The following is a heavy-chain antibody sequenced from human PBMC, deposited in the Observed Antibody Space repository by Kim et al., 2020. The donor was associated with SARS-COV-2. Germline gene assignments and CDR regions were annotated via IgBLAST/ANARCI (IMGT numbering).Heavy chain of an antibody. V-gene: IGHV3-64D*09. J-gene: IGHJ6*02. Sequence: SVKGRFTSSRDNSKNTLYLQMSSLRAEDTAVYYCVKDQGIAAAGYYGMDVWGQGTTVTVSS. D-gene: IGHD6-13*01. CDR3: VKDQGIAAAGYYGMDV.